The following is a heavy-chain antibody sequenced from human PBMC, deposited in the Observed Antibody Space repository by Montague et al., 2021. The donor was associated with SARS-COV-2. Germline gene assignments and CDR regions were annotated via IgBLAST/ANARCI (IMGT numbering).Heavy chain of an antibody. CDR3: ARVHYYTGYVDS. D-gene: IGHD3-22*01. Sequence: SETLSLTCTVSGASISTYYWSWIRQPPGEGLEWIGYIYYSGSTDYNPSLNSRVTLSLDTSKNQFSLNLRSVTAADTAFYYCARVHYYTGYVDSWGQGTLVSVSS. CDR2: IYYSGST. CDR1: GASISTYY. J-gene: IGHJ4*02. V-gene: IGHV4-59*01.